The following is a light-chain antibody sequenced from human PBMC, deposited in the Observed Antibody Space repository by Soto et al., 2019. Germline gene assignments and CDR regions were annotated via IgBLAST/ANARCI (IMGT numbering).Light chain of an antibody. CDR3: CSYAGSYTYV. V-gene: IGLV3-21*02. J-gene: IGLJ1*01. CDR2: DDS. CDR1: NIGSKS. Sequence: SYELAQPPSVSVAPGQTARITCGGNNIGSKSVHWYQQKAGQAPVLVVYDDSDRPSGIPERFSGSTSGNTATLTISGLQAEDEADYYCCSYAGSYTYVFGTGTKLTVL.